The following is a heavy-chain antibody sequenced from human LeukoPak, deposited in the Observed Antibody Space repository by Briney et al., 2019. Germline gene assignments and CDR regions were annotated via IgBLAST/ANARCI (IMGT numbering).Heavy chain of an antibody. V-gene: IGHV4-31*03. CDR3: AREMDAHPRIVV. D-gene: IGHD2-21*01. Sequence: PSQTLSLTCTVSGGSISSGGYYWSWIRQHPGKGLEWIGYINYSGSTYYNPSLKSRVIISVDTSKNQFSLNLNSVTAADTAVYYCAREMDAHPRIVVWGQGTLVTVSS. CDR1: GGSISSGGYY. CDR2: INYSGST. J-gene: IGHJ1*01.